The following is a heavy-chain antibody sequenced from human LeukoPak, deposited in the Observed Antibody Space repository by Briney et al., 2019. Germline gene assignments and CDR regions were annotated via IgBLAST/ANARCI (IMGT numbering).Heavy chain of an antibody. CDR2: MYYSGST. D-gene: IGHD3-22*01. CDR3: ARDRGPYDSSGYLGY. J-gene: IGHJ4*02. Sequence: SETLSLTCTVSGGSISNYCWSWIRQPPGKGLEWIGYMYYSGSTNYNPSLKSRVTISVDTSKNQFSLKLSSVTAADTAVYYCARDRGPYDSSGYLGYWGQGTLVTVSS. CDR1: GGSISNYC. V-gene: IGHV4-59*12.